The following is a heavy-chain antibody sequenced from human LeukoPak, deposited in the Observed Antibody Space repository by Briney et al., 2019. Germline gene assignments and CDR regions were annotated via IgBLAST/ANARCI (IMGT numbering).Heavy chain of an antibody. Sequence: PGGSLRLSCAASGFTFSSCSMNWVRQAPGKGLEWVSSISSSSSYIYYADSVKGRFTISRDNAKNSLYLQMNSLRAEDTAVYYCARDRRSGYSSGWPRFDYWGQGTLVTVSS. V-gene: IGHV3-21*01. CDR1: GFTFSSCS. J-gene: IGHJ4*02. CDR2: ISSSSSYI. CDR3: ARDRRSGYSSGWPRFDY. D-gene: IGHD6-19*01.